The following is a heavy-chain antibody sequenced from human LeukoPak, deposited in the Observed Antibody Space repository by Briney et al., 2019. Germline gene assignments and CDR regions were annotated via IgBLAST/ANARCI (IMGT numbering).Heavy chain of an antibody. CDR1: GYTFTGYY. Sequence: ASVKVSCKASGYTFTGYYMHWVRQAPGQGLEWMGWINANSGDTKYAQKFQGRVTMTRDTSISTAYMELSRLRSDDTALYYCAREISGYSDYWGQGTLVTVSS. J-gene: IGHJ4*02. CDR3: AREISGYSDY. CDR2: INANSGDT. V-gene: IGHV1-2*02. D-gene: IGHD3-22*01.